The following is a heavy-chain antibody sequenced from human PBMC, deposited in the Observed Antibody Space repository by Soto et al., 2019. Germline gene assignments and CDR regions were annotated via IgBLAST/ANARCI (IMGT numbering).Heavy chain of an antibody. CDR3: AKVGENDGDPHLDYYYYGMDV. V-gene: IGHV1-46*01. J-gene: IGHJ6*02. CDR1: GYDVTRYY. Sequence: ASVKVSCKXSGYDVTRYYIHWARQGPGQGLEWMGIINPTGGGRTKYAQKFQGRVTVTSDRSTSTVYMELTSLRSDDTAMYYCAKVGENDGDPHLDYYYYGMDVWGQGTTVTV. CDR2: INPTGGGRT. D-gene: IGHD1-1*01.